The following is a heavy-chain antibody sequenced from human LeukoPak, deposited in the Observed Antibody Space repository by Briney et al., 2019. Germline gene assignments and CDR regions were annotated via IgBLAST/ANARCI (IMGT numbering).Heavy chain of an antibody. CDR3: ARGEGDYGDYVVDY. V-gene: IGHV4-30-4*08. Sequence: PSETLSLTCTVSGGSISSGDYYWSWIRQPPGKGLEWIGYIYYSGSTYYNPSHKSRVTISVDTSKNQFSPKLSSVTAADTAVYYCARGEGDYGDYVVDYWGQGTLVTVSS. CDR1: GGSISSGDYY. J-gene: IGHJ4*02. D-gene: IGHD4-17*01. CDR2: IYYSGST.